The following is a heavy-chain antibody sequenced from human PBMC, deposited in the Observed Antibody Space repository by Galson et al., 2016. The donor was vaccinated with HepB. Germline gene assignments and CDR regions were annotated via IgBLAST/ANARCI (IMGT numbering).Heavy chain of an antibody. CDR3: TKERLVRRIFDH. J-gene: IGHJ4*02. D-gene: IGHD1-1*01. CDR1: GFVFSNFG. V-gene: IGHV3-23*01. Sequence: SLRLSCAASGFVFSNFGLSWVRQAPGKGLEWVASISTRRTTYYSDSVQGRITISRDNSNNTLYLQMNGLGAEDTAVYYCTKERLVRRIFDHWGQGTLLTVSS. CDR2: ISTRRTT.